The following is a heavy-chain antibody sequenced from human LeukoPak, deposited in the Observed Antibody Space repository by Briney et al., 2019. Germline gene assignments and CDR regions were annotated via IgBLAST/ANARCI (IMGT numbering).Heavy chain of an antibody. Sequence: ASVKVSCKASGYTFTSYGISWVRQAPGQGLEWMGGIIPIFGTANYAQKFQGRVTITADESTSTAYMELSSLRSEDTAVYYCARFRSSGYYLTFDYWGQGTLVTVSS. V-gene: IGHV1-69*13. J-gene: IGHJ4*02. CDR1: GYTFTSYG. CDR3: ARFRSSGYYLTFDY. CDR2: IIPIFGTA. D-gene: IGHD3-22*01.